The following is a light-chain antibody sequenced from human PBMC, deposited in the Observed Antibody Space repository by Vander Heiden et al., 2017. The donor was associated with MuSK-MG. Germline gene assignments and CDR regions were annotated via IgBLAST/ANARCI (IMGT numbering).Light chain of an antibody. V-gene: IGKV1-39*01. CDR1: QSISSY. Sequence: DIQMTQSPSSLSASVGDRVTITCRASQSISSYLNWYQQKPGKAPKLLIYAVSNLQSGVPSRFSGGTSGTDFTLTISSLQPEDFATYYCQQSYSTSSTFGQGTKMEIK. CDR2: AVS. J-gene: IGKJ2*01. CDR3: QQSYSTSST.